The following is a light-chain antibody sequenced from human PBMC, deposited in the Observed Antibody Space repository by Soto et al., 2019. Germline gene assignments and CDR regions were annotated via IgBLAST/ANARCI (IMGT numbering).Light chain of an antibody. CDR2: DNN. CDR1: SSDVGGYNY. CDR3: ATWDGSPPGEV. J-gene: IGLJ2*01. Sequence: QSALTQPPSASGSPGQSVAISCTGTSSDVGGYNYVSWYQQHPGKAPKLMIYDNNKRPSGIPDRFSGSKSGTSGTLEITGLQNGDEADYYCATWDGSPPGEVFGGGTKLTVL. V-gene: IGLV2-8*01.